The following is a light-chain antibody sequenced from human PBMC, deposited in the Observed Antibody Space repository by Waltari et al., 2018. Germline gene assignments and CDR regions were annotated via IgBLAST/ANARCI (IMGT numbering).Light chain of an antibody. J-gene: IGKJ2*02. CDR2: GAA. CDR3: QQYNNWPPCT. Sequence: EVVMTQSPATLSVSPGERVTLSCRASQSVTTNLAWYQQKPGQAPRLLIYGAATRATGVPARFSGSGSGTECTLTISSLQSEDLAVYYCQQYNNWPPCTFGQGTKLEIK. V-gene: IGKV3-15*01. CDR1: QSVTTN.